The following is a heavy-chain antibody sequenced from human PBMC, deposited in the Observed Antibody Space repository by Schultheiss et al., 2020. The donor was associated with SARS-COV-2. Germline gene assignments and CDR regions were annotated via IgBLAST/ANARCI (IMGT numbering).Heavy chain of an antibody. J-gene: IGHJ6*02. Sequence: GGSLRLSCAASGFTFSSYGMHWVRQAPGKGLEWVAVISYDGSNKYYADSVKGRFTISRDNAKNSLYLQMNSLRAEDTAVYYCARLKVATFSVPPYYYYYGMDVWGQGASVTVSS. CDR1: GFTFSSYG. CDR2: ISYDGSNK. V-gene: IGHV3-30*12. D-gene: IGHD5-12*01. CDR3: ARLKVATFSVPPYYYYYGMDV.